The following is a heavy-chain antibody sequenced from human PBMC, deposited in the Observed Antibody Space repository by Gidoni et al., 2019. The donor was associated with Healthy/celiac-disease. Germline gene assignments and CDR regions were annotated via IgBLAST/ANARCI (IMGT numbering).Heavy chain of an antibody. CDR1: GVSFSGYY. CDR2: INHSGST. V-gene: IGHV4-34*01. Sequence: QVQLQQWGAGLLKPSETLTLTCAVYGVSFSGYYWSWIRQPPGKGLEWIGEINHSGSTNYNPSLKSRVAISVDTSKNQFSLMLSSVTAADTAVYYCARGFGGLWHYYYYMDVWGKGTTVTVSS. CDR3: ARGFGGLWHYYYYMDV. J-gene: IGHJ6*03. D-gene: IGHD3-16*01.